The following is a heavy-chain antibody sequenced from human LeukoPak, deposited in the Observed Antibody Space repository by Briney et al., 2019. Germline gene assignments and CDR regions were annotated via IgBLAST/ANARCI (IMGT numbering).Heavy chain of an antibody. CDR2: INPNSGGT. V-gene: IGHV1-2*02. D-gene: IGHD3-22*01. CDR3: ARVYDGSGRDNWFDP. J-gene: IGHJ5*02. CDR1: GYSFTGYY. Sequence: GASVKVSCKTSGYSFTGYYIHWVRHAPGQGLEWMGWINPNSGGTKYAQKFQGRVTMTRATPISTANMELSRLTSDDTAVYYCARVYDGSGRDNWFDPWGQGTLVTVSS.